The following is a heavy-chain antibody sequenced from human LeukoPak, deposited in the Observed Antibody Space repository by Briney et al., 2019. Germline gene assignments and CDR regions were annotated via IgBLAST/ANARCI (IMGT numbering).Heavy chain of an antibody. CDR2: IKCDTGDT. D-gene: IGHD2-15*01. Sequence: ASVKVSCKASGYIFIDYYLYWVRPAPGQGLEVMGWIKCDTGDTSYSQKFQGRVTMTRDTSITTAYMELSRLRSDDTAVYYCARDGSSLMVEFDYWGQGTLVTVSS. CDR1: GYIFIDYY. J-gene: IGHJ4*02. V-gene: IGHV1-2*02. CDR3: ARDGSSLMVEFDY.